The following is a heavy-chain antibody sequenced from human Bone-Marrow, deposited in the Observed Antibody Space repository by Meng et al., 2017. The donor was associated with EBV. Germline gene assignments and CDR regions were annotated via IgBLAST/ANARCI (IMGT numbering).Heavy chain of an antibody. D-gene: IGHD5-12*01. CDR2: ISSSSSYI. Sequence: EVQLVESGGXLVKPGXSLRLSCAASGFTFSSYSMNWVRQAPGKGLEWVSSISSSSSYIYYADSVKGRFTISRDNAKNSLYLQMNSLRAEDTAVYYCARDPRGYSGYDTNPDYWGQGTLVTVSS. CDR1: GFTFSSYS. CDR3: ARDPRGYSGYDTNPDY. J-gene: IGHJ4*02. V-gene: IGHV3-21*01.